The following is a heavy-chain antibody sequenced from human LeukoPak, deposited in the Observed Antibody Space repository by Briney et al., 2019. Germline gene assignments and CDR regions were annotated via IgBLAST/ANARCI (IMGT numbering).Heavy chain of an antibody. CDR1: EYSFPNYC. Sequence: GESLKISCKHSEYSFPNYCIGWVRQMPGKGLEWMGIIYPDDSDTRYSPSFQGQVTISADKSISTAYLQWSSLKASDTAMYYCARLAGTTPFDYWGQGTLVTVSS. J-gene: IGHJ4*02. CDR3: ARLAGTTPFDY. V-gene: IGHV5-51*01. CDR2: IYPDDSDT. D-gene: IGHD1-1*01.